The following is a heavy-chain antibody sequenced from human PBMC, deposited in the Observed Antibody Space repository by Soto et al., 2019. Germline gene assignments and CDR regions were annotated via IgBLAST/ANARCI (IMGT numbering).Heavy chain of an antibody. J-gene: IGHJ6*02. CDR1: GGTFSSYA. CDR2: IIPIFGTA. V-gene: IGHV1-69*13. CDR3: ARIYCSSTSCYTESGYYYYGMDV. Sequence: GASVKVSCKASGGTFSSYAISWVRQAPGQGLEWMGGIIPIFGTANYAQKFQGRVTITADESTSTAYMELSSLRSEDTAVYYCARIYCSSTSCYTESGYYYYGMDVWGQGTTVTVSS. D-gene: IGHD2-2*02.